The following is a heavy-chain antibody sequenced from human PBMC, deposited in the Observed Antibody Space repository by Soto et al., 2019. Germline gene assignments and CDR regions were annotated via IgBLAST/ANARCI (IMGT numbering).Heavy chain of an antibody. CDR2: ISGSGGNT. D-gene: IGHD3-3*01. CDR3: AKVWDDFWSGYCDY. Sequence: GGSLRLSCAASGFTFSSYAMSWVRQAPGKGLEWVSAISGSGGNTYYADSVKGRITISRDNSKNTLYLQMNSLRAEDPAGYYCAKVWDDFWSGYCDYWGQGTLVTVSA. V-gene: IGHV3-23*01. J-gene: IGHJ4*02. CDR1: GFTFSSYA.